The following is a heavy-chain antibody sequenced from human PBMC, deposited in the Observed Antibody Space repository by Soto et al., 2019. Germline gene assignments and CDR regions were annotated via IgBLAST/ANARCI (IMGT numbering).Heavy chain of an antibody. J-gene: IGHJ6*02. CDR2: INHSGST. CDR3: ASPIAAAGRSYYYYGMDV. D-gene: IGHD6-13*01. CDR1: GGSFSGYY. Sequence: SETLSLTCAVYGGSFSGYYWSWIRQPPGKGLEWIGEINHSGSTNYNPSLKSRVTISVDTSKNQFSLKLSSVTAADTAVYYCASPIAAAGRSYYYYGMDVWGQGTTVTVSS. V-gene: IGHV4-34*01.